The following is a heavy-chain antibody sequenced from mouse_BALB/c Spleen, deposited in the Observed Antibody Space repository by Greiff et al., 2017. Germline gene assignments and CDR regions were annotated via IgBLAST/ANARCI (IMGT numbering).Heavy chain of an antibody. D-gene: IGHD1-2*01. Sequence: VQLQQSGAELVKPGASVKLSCTASGFNIKDTYMHWVKQRPEQGLEWIGRIDPANGNTKYDPKFQGKATITADTSSNTAYLQLSSLTSEDTAVYYCVRPYYYGSLYAMDYWGQGTSVTVSS. CDR1: GFNIKDTY. J-gene: IGHJ4*01. CDR3: VRPYYYGSLYAMDY. V-gene: IGHV14-3*02. CDR2: IDPANGNT.